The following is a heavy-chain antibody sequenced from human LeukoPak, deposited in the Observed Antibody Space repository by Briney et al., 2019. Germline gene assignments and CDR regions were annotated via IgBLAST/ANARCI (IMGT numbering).Heavy chain of an antibody. CDR1: GGSISGTKW. J-gene: IGHJ4*02. CDR2: ISLAGQT. Sequence: SETLSLTCGVSGGSISGTKWWSWVRQPPGQGVEWIGEISLAGQTNYNPSLNGRVTMSLDKSSNQLSLNLTSVTAADTATYYCSRESGAFCPFGYWGQGTLVIVAS. CDR3: SRESGAFCPFGY. V-gene: IGHV4/OR15-8*02. D-gene: IGHD1-26*01.